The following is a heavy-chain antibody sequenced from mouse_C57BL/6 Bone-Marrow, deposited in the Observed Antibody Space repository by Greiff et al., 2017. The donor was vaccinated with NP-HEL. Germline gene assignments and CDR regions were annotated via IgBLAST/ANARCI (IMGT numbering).Heavy chain of an antibody. CDR2: ISSGGSYT. V-gene: IGHV5-6*01. Sequence: EVNLVESGGDLVKPGGSLKLSCAASGFTFSSYGMSWVRQTPDKRLEWVATISSGGSYTYYPDSVKGRFTISRDKAKNTLYLQMSSLKSEDTAMYYCARSWFAYWGQGTLVTVSA. J-gene: IGHJ3*01. CDR3: ARSWFAY. CDR1: GFTFSSYG.